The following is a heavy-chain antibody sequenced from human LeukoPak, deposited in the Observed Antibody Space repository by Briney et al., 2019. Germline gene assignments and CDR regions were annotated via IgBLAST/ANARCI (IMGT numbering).Heavy chain of an antibody. J-gene: IGHJ5*02. V-gene: IGHV4-59*08. CDR2: VYYTGST. D-gene: IGHD6-19*01. Sequence: SETLSLTCSVSGGSVGNYYWSWIRQPPGKGLEWIGYVYYTGSTNYNPSLKSRVTMFEDKSKNQFSLRLYSVTVADTAVYYCARHGSLSVTGTRWFDPWGQGTLVTVSS. CDR1: GGSVGNYY. CDR3: ARHGSLSVTGTRWFDP.